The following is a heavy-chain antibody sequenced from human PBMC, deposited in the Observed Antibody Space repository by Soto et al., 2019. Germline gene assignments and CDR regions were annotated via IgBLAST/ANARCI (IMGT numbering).Heavy chain of an antibody. CDR3: AREPPRGGFGRRWFDP. Sequence: QVQLQESGPGLVKPSQTLSLTCTVSGGSISSDGYYWNWIRQHPGKGLEWSGYIYYSGNTYYNPSLKSRVTISVDTSKNQFSLMLSSVTAADTAVYYCAREPPRGGFGRRWFDPWGQGTLVTVSS. J-gene: IGHJ5*02. V-gene: IGHV4-31*03. CDR1: GGSISSDGYY. CDR2: IYYSGNT. D-gene: IGHD3-10*01.